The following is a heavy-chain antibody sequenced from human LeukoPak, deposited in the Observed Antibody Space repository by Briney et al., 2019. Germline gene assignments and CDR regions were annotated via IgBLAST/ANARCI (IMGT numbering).Heavy chain of an antibody. CDR2: INHSGST. CDR1: GGSFSGYY. Sequence: PSETLSLTCAVYGGSFSGYYWSWIRQPPGKGLEWIGEINHSGSTNYNPSLKSRVTISVDTSKNQFSLKLSSVTAADTAVYYCAREGASGYCSSTSCKNWFDPWGQGTLVTVSS. V-gene: IGHV4-34*01. J-gene: IGHJ5*02. D-gene: IGHD2-2*01. CDR3: AREGASGYCSSTSCKNWFDP.